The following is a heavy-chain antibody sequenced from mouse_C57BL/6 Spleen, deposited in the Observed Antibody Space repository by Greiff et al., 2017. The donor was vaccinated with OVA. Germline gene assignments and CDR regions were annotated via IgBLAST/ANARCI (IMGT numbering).Heavy chain of an antibody. CDR1: GYSFTGYF. CDR2: INPYNGDT. J-gene: IGHJ3*01. D-gene: IGHD1-1*01. V-gene: IGHV1-20*01. CDR3: ARTTTVVDPWFAY. Sequence: EVQLQQSGPELVKPGDSVKISCKASGYSFTGYFMNWVMQSHGKSLEWIGRINPYNGDTFYNQKFKGKATLTVDKSSSTAHMELRSLTSEDSAVYYCARTTTVVDPWFAYWGQGTLVTVSA.